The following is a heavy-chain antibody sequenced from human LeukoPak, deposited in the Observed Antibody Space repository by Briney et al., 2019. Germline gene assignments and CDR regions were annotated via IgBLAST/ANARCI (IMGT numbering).Heavy chain of an antibody. V-gene: IGHV4-34*01. CDR2: INHSGST. CDR1: GGSFSGYY. J-gene: IGHJ4*02. Sequence: SETLSLTCAVYGGSFSGYYWSWIRQPPGKGLEWIGEINHSGSTNYNPSLKSRVTISVDPSKNQFSLKLSSVTAADTAVYYCAREAYDYVWGSYIHFDYWGQGTLVTVSS. D-gene: IGHD3-16*01. CDR3: AREAYDYVWGSYIHFDY.